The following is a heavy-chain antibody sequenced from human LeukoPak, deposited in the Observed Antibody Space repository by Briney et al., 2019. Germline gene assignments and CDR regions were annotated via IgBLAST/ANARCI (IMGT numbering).Heavy chain of an antibody. D-gene: IGHD3-22*01. CDR1: GVTFSSYA. Sequence: GGSLRLSCAASGVTFSSYAMRWVRQVPGKGLEWVSTISGSGGSTYYADSVKGRFTISRDNSKNTLSLQMNSLRTEDTAIYYCAKEYYYDSSGYYSPLDCWGQGTLVTVSS. CDR3: AKEYYYDSSGYYSPLDC. J-gene: IGHJ4*02. V-gene: IGHV3-23*01. CDR2: ISGSGGST.